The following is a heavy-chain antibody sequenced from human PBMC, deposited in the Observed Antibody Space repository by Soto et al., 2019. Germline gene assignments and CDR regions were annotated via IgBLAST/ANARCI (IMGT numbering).Heavy chain of an antibody. Sequence: GESLKISCKGSGYSFTSYWIGWMRQMPGKGLEWMGIIYPGDSDTRYSPSFQGQVTISADKSISTAYLQWSSLKASDTAMYYCARQPLNYYDSSGNYFDYWGQGTLVTVSS. CDR3: ARQPLNYYDSSGNYFDY. J-gene: IGHJ4*02. D-gene: IGHD3-22*01. V-gene: IGHV5-51*01. CDR2: IYPGDSDT. CDR1: GYSFTSYW.